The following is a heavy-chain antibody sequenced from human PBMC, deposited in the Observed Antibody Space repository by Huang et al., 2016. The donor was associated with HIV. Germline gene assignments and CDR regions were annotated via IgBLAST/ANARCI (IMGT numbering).Heavy chain of an antibody. CDR1: GFTFSTYN. J-gene: IGHJ3*02. CDR2: STSSSDSI. Sequence: EVQLMESGGGLVQPGGSLRLSCAASGFTFSTYNMNWVRQAPGKGLEWVSYSTSSSDSIYYADSGKCRFTISRDNAKNSLYLQMNSLRAEDTAVYYCARFGSYYYGSGSYLDAFDIWGQGTMVTVSS. CDR3: ARFGSYYYGSGSYLDAFDI. D-gene: IGHD3-10*01. V-gene: IGHV3-48*01.